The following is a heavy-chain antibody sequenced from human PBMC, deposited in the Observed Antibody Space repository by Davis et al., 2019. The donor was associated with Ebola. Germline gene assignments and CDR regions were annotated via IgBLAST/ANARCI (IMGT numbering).Heavy chain of an antibody. CDR1: GNSFTSHW. D-gene: IGHD7-27*01. CDR2: IYTGDSDT. V-gene: IGHV5-51*01. J-gene: IGHJ3*02. CDR3: ASLRRTITGMDDSFDI. Sequence: GGSLRLSCKDSGNSFTSHWIGWVRQMPGKGLEWMGLIYTGDSDTRYSPSFRGQVTISADKSIKTAFLQWSSLKASDTALYYCASLRRTITGMDDSFDIWGQGTMVTVSS.